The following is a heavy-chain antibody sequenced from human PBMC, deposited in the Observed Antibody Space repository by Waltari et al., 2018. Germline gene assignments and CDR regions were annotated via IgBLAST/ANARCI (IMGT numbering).Heavy chain of an antibody. CDR2: ISGSGGSP. CDR3: AKGVVPAVMRGSFDY. D-gene: IGHD2-2*01. Sequence: EVQLLESGGGLVQPGGSLRLSGAASGFTLSSYARSWVRQAPGKGLEWVSAISGSGGSPYYADSVKGRFTISRDNSKNTLYLQMHSLRADDTAVYYCAKGVVPAVMRGSFDYWGQGTLVTVSS. J-gene: IGHJ4*02. V-gene: IGHV3-23*01. CDR1: GFTLSSYA.